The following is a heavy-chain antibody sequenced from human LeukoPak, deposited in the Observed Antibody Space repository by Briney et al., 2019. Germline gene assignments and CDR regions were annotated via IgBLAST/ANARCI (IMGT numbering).Heavy chain of an antibody. CDR2: INHSGNT. CDR1: GGSFSGYY. Sequence: PSETLSLTCAVYGGSFSGYYWSWIRQPPGKGLEWIGEINHSGNTNYNPSLKSRVTISVDTSKNQFSLKLSSVTAADTAVYYCARGGDHTVTTFGYYYYMDVWGKGTTVTVSS. J-gene: IGHJ6*03. D-gene: IGHD4-17*01. CDR3: ARGGDHTVTTFGYYYYMDV. V-gene: IGHV4-34*01.